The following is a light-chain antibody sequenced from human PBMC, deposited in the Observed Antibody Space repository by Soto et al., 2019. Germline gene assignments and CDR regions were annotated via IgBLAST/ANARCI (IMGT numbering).Light chain of an antibody. CDR1: SSDVGGCKF. CDR2: EVS. CDR3: SSCAGSNNPYV. Sequence: QSVLTQPPSASGSPGQSVSISCTGTSSDVGGCKFVSWYQQYPGKAPKLIIYEVSKRPSGVPDRFSGFKSGNTASLTVSGLQAEDEADYYCSSCAGSNNPYVFGTGTKLTVL. J-gene: IGLJ1*01. V-gene: IGLV2-8*01.